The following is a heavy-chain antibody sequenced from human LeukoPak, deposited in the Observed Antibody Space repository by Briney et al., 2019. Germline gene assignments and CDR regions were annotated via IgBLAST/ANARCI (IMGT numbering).Heavy chain of an antibody. V-gene: IGHV3-7*01. J-gene: IGHJ4*02. CDR2: IRQDGSDK. CDR1: GFTFSTYW. CDR3: ARDYYDSSGQGVPDY. D-gene: IGHD3-22*01. Sequence: GGSLRLSCAASGFTFSTYWMSWVRQAPGKGLEWVANIRQDGSDKYYVDSVKGRFTISRDNAKNSLYLQMNSLRAEDTAVYYCARDYYDSSGQGVPDYWGQGTLVTVSS.